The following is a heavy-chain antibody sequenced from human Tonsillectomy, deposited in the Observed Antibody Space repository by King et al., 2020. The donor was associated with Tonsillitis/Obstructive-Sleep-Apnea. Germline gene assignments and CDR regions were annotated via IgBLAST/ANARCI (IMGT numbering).Heavy chain of an antibody. D-gene: IGHD2-2*01. V-gene: IGHV4-34*01. CDR3: ASLSGEVVPTAVDY. Sequence: VQLQQWGAGLLKPSETLSLTCAVYGGSFSGYYWSWIRQPPGKGLEWIGEINHSGSTNYNPSLKSRVTISVETSKNQFSLKLTSVTAADTAVYYCASLSGEVVPTAVDYWGQGTLVTVSS. CDR2: INHSGST. CDR1: GGSFSGYY. J-gene: IGHJ4*02.